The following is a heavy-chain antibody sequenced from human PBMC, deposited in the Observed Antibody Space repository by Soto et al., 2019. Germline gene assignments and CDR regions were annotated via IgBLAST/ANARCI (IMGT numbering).Heavy chain of an antibody. CDR3: ARDWDIAATVTTGGDY. CDR1: GYTFTSYG. D-gene: IGHD4-17*01. V-gene: IGHV1-18*01. CDR2: ISAYNGNT. Sequence: QVQLVQSGAEVKKPGASVKVSCKASGYTFTSYGISRVRQAPGQGLEWMGWISAYNGNTHYAQKLQGRVTMTTDTSTSTAYMELRSLRSDDTAVYYCARDWDIAATVTTGGDYWGQGTLVTVSS. J-gene: IGHJ4*02.